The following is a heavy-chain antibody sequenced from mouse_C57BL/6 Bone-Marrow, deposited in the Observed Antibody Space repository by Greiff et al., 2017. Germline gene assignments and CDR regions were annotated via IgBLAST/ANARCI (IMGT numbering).Heavy chain of an antibody. J-gene: IGHJ1*03. Sequence: QVQLQQPGAELVRPGTSVKLSCKASGYTFTSYWMHWVKQRPGQGLEWIGVIDPSDSYTNYNQKFKGKATLTVDTSSSTAYIQLSSLTSEDSAVYYCARPATVVDWYFDVWGKGTTVTVSS. CDR1: GYTFTSYW. CDR3: ARPATVVDWYFDV. CDR2: IDPSDSYT. D-gene: IGHD1-1*01. V-gene: IGHV1-59*01.